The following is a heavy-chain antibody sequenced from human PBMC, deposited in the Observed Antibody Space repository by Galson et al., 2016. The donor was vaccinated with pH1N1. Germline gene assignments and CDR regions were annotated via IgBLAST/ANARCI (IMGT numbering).Heavy chain of an antibody. CDR1: GGSISSYY. CDR2: IYYSGST. V-gene: IGHV4-59*01. J-gene: IGHJ4*02. CDR3: AGYSQLGELGGGYFDY. D-gene: IGHD2-21*01. Sequence: SETLSLTCTVSGGSISSYYWSWIRQPPGKGLEWIGYIYYSGSTNYNPSLKSRVTISVDTSKNQFSLKLSSVTAAGTAGYYCAGYSQLGELGGGYFDYWGQGTLVTVSS.